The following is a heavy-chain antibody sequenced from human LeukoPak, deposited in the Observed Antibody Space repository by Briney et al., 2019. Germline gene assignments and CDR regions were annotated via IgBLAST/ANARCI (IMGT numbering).Heavy chain of an antibody. J-gene: IGHJ4*02. Sequence: QTLSLTCALSRDSASINSADWHWTRHSPSRGPEWLGRTYQRSKWYNDYAVSVKSRITINPDISKNQFSLQLNSVTPEDTAVYYCARSPSPYSSGWYFDYWGQGTLVTVSS. CDR2: TYQRSKWYN. CDR3: ARSPSPYSSGWYFDY. CDR1: RDSASINSAD. D-gene: IGHD6-19*01. V-gene: IGHV6-1*01.